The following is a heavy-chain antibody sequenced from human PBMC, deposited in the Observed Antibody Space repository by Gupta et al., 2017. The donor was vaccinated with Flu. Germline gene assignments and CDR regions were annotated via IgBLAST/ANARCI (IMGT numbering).Heavy chain of an antibody. CDR2: FWYNGADK. D-gene: IGHD3-10*01. CDR3: AKDRGVGFGLDAFDA. CDR1: DLNYAG. V-gene: IGHV3-33*03. J-gene: IGHJ3*01. Sequence: LIESGGRVVSPGESLRLSCATSDLNYAGMHWVRQAPGKGLEWVAAFWYNGADKYYAESGRGRFTVYRDLSTKRHYLEMERLRGDDTAVYYCAKDRGVGFGLDAFDAWGQGTVVTVSS.